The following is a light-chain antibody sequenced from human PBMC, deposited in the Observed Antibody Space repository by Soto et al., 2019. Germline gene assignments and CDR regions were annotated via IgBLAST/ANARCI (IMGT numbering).Light chain of an antibody. J-gene: IGKJ2*01. Sequence: DIQMTQSPSSLSASVGDRVTITCRASQSLGRRLTWYQQKPGEAPKLLIYETSNLQNGVPSRFSGSGSKKDLPLTINSLQPEDLATYYCQQSFGPPYTFGQGTKLE. V-gene: IGKV1-39*01. CDR3: QQSFGPPYT. CDR2: ETS. CDR1: QSLGRR.